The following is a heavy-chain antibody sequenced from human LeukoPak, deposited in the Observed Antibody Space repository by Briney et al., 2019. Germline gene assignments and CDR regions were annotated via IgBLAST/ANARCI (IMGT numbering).Heavy chain of an antibody. CDR2: LKEDVSAR. CDR3: ARGPPYGSRSDFLDY. CDR1: GFSISSHG. J-gene: IGHJ4*02. Sequence: TGGSLRLSCVASGFSISSHGMSWVRQAPGKGREWGASLKEDVSARNLVDSVKGRFTISTDNAKNSLNLQMNSLRVEDTAVYYCARGPPYGSRSDFLDYWGLGTLVTVSS. V-gene: IGHV3-7*01. D-gene: IGHD3-10*01.